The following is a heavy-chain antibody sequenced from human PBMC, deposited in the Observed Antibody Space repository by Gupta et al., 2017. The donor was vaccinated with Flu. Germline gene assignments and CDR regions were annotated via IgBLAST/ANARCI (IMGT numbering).Heavy chain of an antibody. J-gene: IGHJ6*02. CDR1: GFTFSHPW. V-gene: IGHV3-7*01. Sequence: EVQLVESGGGLVQPGRSLRLSCAASGFTFSHPWLTWVLKVPGKGLEWVANINKDGSEKYYVDSVKGRFTISRDNAKNSLYLQMNSLKVEDTAVYYCARVYCSSPSCYDYTMDVWGHGTTVTVSS. CDR3: ARVYCSSPSCYDYTMDV. D-gene: IGHD2-2*01. CDR2: INKDGSEK.